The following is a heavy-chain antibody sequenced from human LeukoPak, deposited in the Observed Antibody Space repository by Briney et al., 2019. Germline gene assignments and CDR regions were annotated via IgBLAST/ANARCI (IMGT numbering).Heavy chain of an antibody. CDR1: GGSFSGYY. CDR2: INHSGST. V-gene: IGHV4-34*01. D-gene: IGHD2-2*02. Sequence: PSETLSLTCAVYGGSFSGYYWSWIRQPPGKGLELIGEINHSGSTNYNPSLKSRVTISVDTSNNQFSLKLSSVTAEDTAVYYCARGYGLQYQLLYSGVARYFDYWGQGTLVTVSS. J-gene: IGHJ4*02. CDR3: ARGYGLQYQLLYSGVARYFDY.